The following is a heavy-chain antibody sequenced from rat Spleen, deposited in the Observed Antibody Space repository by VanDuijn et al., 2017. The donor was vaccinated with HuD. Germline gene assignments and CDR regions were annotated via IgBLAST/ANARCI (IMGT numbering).Heavy chain of an antibody. D-gene: IGHD1-6*01. J-gene: IGHJ2*01. V-gene: IGHV5-20*01. CDR2: INYDGDTT. CDR1: GFTFSNYG. Sequence: EVQLVESGGGLVQPGRSMKLSCAASGFTFSNYGMAWVRQAPTKGLEWVASINYDGDTTYYRDSVKGRFNISRDNAKSSLYLQMDSLRSEDTATYYCTRDRILRSTGFDYWGQGVMVTVSS. CDR3: TRDRILRSTGFDY.